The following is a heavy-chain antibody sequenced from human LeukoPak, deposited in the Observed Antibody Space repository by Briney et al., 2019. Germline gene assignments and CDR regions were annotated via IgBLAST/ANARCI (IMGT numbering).Heavy chain of an antibody. Sequence: KSGGSLRLSCAASGFTFSSYAMTWVRQAPGKGLEWVSAISGSGGTTYYADSVKGRFTISRDNSKNTVFLQMNSLRAEDTAVYYCANDRFDSDRSGYWSEYWGQGTLVTVSS. J-gene: IGHJ4*02. CDR2: ISGSGGTT. CDR1: GFTFSSYA. V-gene: IGHV3-23*01. D-gene: IGHD3-22*01. CDR3: ANDRFDSDRSGYWSEY.